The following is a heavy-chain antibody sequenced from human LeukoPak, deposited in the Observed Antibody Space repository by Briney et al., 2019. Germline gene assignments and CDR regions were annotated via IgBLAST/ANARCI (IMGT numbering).Heavy chain of an antibody. CDR1: GGSISSYY. CDR2: IYYSGST. Sequence: SETLSLTCTVSGGSISSYYWGWLRQPPGKGLEWIGSIYYSGSTYYNPSLKSRVTISVDTSKNQFSLKLSSVTAADTAVYYCARHGYYYYGMDVWGQGTTVTVSS. V-gene: IGHV4-39*01. CDR3: ARHGYYYYGMDV. J-gene: IGHJ6*02.